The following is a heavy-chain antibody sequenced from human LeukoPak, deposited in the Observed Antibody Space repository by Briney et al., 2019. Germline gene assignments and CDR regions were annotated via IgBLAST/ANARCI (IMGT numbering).Heavy chain of an antibody. CDR3: ARDRRYCSGGSCYYYGMDV. V-gene: IGHV3-48*03. J-gene: IGHJ6*02. D-gene: IGHD2-15*01. CDR2: ISSSGSTI. CDR1: GFTFSSYE. Sequence: PGGSLRLSCAASGFTFSSYEMNWVRQAPGKGLVWVSYISSSGSTIYYADSVKGRFTISRDNAKNSLYLQMNSLRAEDTAVYYCARDRRYCSGGSCYYYGMDVWGQGTTVTVSS.